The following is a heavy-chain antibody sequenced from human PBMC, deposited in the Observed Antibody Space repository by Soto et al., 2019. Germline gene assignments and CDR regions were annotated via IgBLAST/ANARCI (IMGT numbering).Heavy chain of an antibody. CDR3: AHMTTVTTFDY. CDR1: WFSLTTGGVG. D-gene: IGHD4-17*01. CDR2: IYWDDDE. Sequence: PARALKVPCTFSWFSLTTGGVGVGWIRQSPGKALEWLALIYWDDDERYSPSLQSRLTITKDASRNQVGLAMTNMDPVDTATYYCAHMTTVTTFDYWGQGTLVTVSS. J-gene: IGHJ4*02. V-gene: IGHV2-5*02.